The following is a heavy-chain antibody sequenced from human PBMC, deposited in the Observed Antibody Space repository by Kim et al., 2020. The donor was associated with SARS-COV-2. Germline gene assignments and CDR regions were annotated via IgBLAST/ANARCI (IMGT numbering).Heavy chain of an antibody. CDR3: ARRYCSGGSCQTPENNWFDP. D-gene: IGHD2-15*01. CDR2: IYPGDSDT. V-gene: IGHV5-51*01. CDR1: GYSFTSYW. Sequence: GESLKISCKGSGYSFTSYWIGWVRQMPGKGLEWMGIIYPGDSDTRYSPSFQGQVTISADKSISTAYLQWSSLKASDTAMYYCARRYCSGGSCQTPENNWFDPWGQGTLVTVSS. J-gene: IGHJ5*02.